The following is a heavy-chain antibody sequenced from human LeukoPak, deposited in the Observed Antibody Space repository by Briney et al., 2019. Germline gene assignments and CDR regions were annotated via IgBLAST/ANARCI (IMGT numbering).Heavy chain of an antibody. J-gene: IGHJ5*02. D-gene: IGHD3-22*01. Sequence: SETLSLTCTVSGGSTTSYYWSWIRQPPGKGLEWIGYIYYSGNTNYNPSLKSRVTISIDTSKNQFSLNLSSVTASDTAVYYCTTLGKNYYVTSSFYVSWGQGTLVTVSS. CDR1: GGSTTSYY. V-gene: IGHV4-59*08. CDR2: IYYSGNT. CDR3: TTLGKNYYVTSSFYVS.